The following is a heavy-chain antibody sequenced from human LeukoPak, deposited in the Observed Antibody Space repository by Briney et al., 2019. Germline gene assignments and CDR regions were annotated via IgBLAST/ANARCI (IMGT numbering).Heavy chain of an antibody. CDR2: ITSSGGST. D-gene: IGHD4-17*01. V-gene: IGHV3-23*01. Sequence: GGSLRLSCAASGLTFSSYAMSWVRQAPGKGLECVSTITSSGGSTFSADSVKGRFTISRDNSKNTLYLQMSSLRAEDTAVYFCAKRGFSSYGDYDYWGQGTLVTVSS. J-gene: IGHJ4*02. CDR3: AKRGFSSYGDYDY. CDR1: GLTFSSYA.